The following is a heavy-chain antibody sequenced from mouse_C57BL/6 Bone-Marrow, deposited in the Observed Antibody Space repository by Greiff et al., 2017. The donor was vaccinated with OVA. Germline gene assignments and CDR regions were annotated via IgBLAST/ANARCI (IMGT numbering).Heavy chain of an antibody. D-gene: IGHD1-1*01. CDR3: ARSGDYSWFAY. V-gene: IGHV14-2*01. CDR1: GFNIKDYY. CDR2: IDPEDGET. J-gene: IGHJ3*01. Sequence: VQLQQSGAELVKPGASVKLSCTASGFNIKDYYMHWVKQRPEQGLEWIGRIDPEDGETKYAPKFPGKATITADKSSNTAYLQLSSLTSEDTAVDYCARSGDYSWFAYWGQGTLVTVSA.